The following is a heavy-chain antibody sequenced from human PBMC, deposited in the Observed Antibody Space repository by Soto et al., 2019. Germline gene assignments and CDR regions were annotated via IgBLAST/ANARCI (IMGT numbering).Heavy chain of an antibody. J-gene: IGHJ4*02. Sequence: GGSLRLSCAASGFTFSSYAMHWVRQAPGKGLEWVAVISYDGSNKYYADSVKGRFTISRDNSKNTLYLQMNSLRAEDTAVYYCAKFSAYCSGGSCHYFDYWGQGTLVTVSS. V-gene: IGHV3-30-3*02. CDR1: GFTFSSYA. CDR3: AKFSAYCSGGSCHYFDY. D-gene: IGHD2-15*01. CDR2: ISYDGSNK.